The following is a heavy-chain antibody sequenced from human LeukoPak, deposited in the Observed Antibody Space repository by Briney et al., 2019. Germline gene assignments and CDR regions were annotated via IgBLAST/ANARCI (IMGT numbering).Heavy chain of an antibody. CDR1: GFTFSSYS. J-gene: IGHJ6*03. CDR2: ISSSSSTI. D-gene: IGHD2-15*01. V-gene: IGHV3-48*01. Sequence: GGSLRLSCAASGFTFSSYSMNWVRQAPGKGLEWVSYISSSSSTIYYADSVKGRFTISRDNAKNSLYLQMNSLRAEDTAVYYCARYPTRYCSGGSCFTYYYYYMDVWGKGTTVTVSS. CDR3: ARYPTRYCSGGSCFTYYYYYMDV.